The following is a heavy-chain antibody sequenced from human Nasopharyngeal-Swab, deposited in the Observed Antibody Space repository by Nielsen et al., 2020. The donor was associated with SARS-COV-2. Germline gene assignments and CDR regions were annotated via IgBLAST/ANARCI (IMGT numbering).Heavy chain of an antibody. CDR2: ISWNSGSI. V-gene: IGHV3-9*01. D-gene: IGHD3-10*01. CDR1: GFTFDDYA. Sequence: SLKISCAASGFTFDDYAMHWVRQAPGKGLEWVSGISWNSGSIGYADSVKGRFTISRDNAKNSLYLQMNSPRAEDTALYYCAKGSGFSIDAFDIWGQGTMVTVSS. J-gene: IGHJ3*02. CDR3: AKGSGFSIDAFDI.